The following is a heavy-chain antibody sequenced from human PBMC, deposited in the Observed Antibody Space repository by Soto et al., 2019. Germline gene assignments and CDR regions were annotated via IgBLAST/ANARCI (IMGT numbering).Heavy chain of an antibody. CDR3: ARVGTMIVVALDY. V-gene: IGHV1-3*01. Sequence: GASVKVSCKASGYTFTSYAMHWVRQAPGQRLEWMGWINAGNGNTKYSQKFQGRVTITRDTSASTAYMELSSLRSEDTAVYYCARVGTMIVVALDYWGQGTLVTVSS. D-gene: IGHD3-22*01. CDR2: INAGNGNT. CDR1: GYTFTSYA. J-gene: IGHJ4*02.